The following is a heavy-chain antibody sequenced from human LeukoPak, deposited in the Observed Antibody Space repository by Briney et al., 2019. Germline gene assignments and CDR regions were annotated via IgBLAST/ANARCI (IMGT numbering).Heavy chain of an antibody. CDR1: GFTFSSYW. D-gene: IGHD3-10*01. V-gene: IGHV3-74*01. J-gene: IGHJ4*02. CDR2: INSDGSST. Sequence: PGGSLRLSCAASGFTFSSYWMHWVRQAPGKGLVWVSRINSDGSSTSYADSVKGRFTISRDNAKNTLYLQMNSLRAEDTAVYYCARDRNRVLLWFGELLEGGYYFDYWGQGTLVTVSS. CDR3: ARDRNRVLLWFGELLEGGYYFDY.